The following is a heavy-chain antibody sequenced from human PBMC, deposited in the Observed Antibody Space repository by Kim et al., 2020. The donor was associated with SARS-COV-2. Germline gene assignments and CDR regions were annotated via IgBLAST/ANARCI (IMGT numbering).Heavy chain of an antibody. Sequence: GGSLRLSCAASGFNFGTYWMKWVRQAPGKGLEWVSSIQPGGNDKYYVDSVNGRFTISRDDAKKSLYLEMNSLRAEDTAVYYCVTDDGYPWGQGTLVTVSS. CDR3: VTDDGYP. V-gene: IGHV3-7*03. J-gene: IGHJ5*02. CDR2: IQPGGNDK. CDR1: GFNFGTYW. D-gene: IGHD2-21*02.